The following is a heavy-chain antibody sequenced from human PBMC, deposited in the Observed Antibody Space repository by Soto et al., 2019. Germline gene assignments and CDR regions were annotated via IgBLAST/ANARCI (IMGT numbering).Heavy chain of an antibody. V-gene: IGHV1-18*01. CDR1: GYTFTSYG. J-gene: IGHJ4*02. CDR3: AKDRAQYSSGWYEGFKGYFDY. D-gene: IGHD6-19*01. CDR2: ISAYNGNT. Sequence: ASVKVSCKASGYTFTSYGISWVRQAPGQGLEWMGWISAYNGNTNYAQKLQGRVTMTTDTSTSTAYMELRSLRSDDTAVYYCAKDRAQYSSGWYEGFKGYFDYCGQGTLVTVSS.